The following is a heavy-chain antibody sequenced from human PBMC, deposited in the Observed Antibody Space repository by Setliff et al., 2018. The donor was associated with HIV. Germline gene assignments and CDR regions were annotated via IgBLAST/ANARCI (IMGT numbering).Heavy chain of an antibody. J-gene: IGHJ4*02. CDR1: GYNFTIYW. CDR2: IFPGDSKM. V-gene: IGHV5-51*01. Sequence: PGESLKISCKGSGYNFTIYWIAWVRQKPGKGLEWMGIIFPGDSKMHYSTSFQGQVTISADKSISTAYLQWSSLKASDTAMYYCVRRVGGRGYYFDYWGQGTPVTVS. CDR3: VRRVGGRGYYFDY. D-gene: IGHD3-10*01.